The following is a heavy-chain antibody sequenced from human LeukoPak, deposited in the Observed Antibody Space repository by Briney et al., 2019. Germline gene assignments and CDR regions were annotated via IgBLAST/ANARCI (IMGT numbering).Heavy chain of an antibody. CDR2: ISGSGGST. Sequence: GGSLRLSCAASGFTFSSYGMSWVRQAPGKGLEWVSAISGSGGSTYYADSVKGRFTISRDNSKNTLYLQMNSLRAEDTAVYYCAKESWGYYSSGDGTYYYYYYMDVWGKGTTVTISS. CDR1: GFTFSSYG. J-gene: IGHJ6*03. D-gene: IGHD3-10*01. CDR3: AKESWGYYSSGDGTYYYYYYMDV. V-gene: IGHV3-23*01.